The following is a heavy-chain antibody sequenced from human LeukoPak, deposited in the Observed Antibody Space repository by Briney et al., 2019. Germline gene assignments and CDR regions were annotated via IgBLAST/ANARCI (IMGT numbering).Heavy chain of an antibody. D-gene: IGHD3-22*01. CDR3: ARDYYDSSGYYVGDAFDI. V-gene: IGHV1-8*03. J-gene: IGHJ3*02. CDR2: MNPNSGNT. Sequence: GASVKVSCKASGYTFTSYDINWVRQATGQGLEWMGWMNPNSGNTGYAQKFQGRVTITADKSTSTAYMELSSLRSEDTAVYYCARDYYDSSGYYVGDAFDIWGQGTMVTVSS. CDR1: GYTFTSYD.